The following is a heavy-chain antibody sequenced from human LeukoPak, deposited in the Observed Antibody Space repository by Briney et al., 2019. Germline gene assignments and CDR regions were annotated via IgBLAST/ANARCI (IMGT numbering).Heavy chain of an antibody. V-gene: IGHV3-15*01. CDR1: GFAVKNTW. CDR3: TTYNSRDAFDM. J-gene: IGHJ3*02. D-gene: IGHD2/OR15-2a*01. Sequence: GGSLRLSCAASGFAVKNTWMSWVRQAPGRGLAWVGRIKSRDDGGTTEFAATGKGRFTISRDDSKNTLSLQMNSLKFEDTAVYYCTTYNSRDAFDMWGRGTMVTVSP. CDR2: IKSRDDGGTT.